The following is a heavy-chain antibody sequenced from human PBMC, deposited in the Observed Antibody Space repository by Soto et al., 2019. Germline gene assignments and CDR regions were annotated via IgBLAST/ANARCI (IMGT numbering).Heavy chain of an antibody. J-gene: IGHJ6*02. CDR1: GGSISSGDYY. CDR2: IYYSGST. CDR3: ARGKAYYGSGSYYNPRTSDKTRYGMDV. Sequence: SETLSLTCTVSGGSISSGDYYWSWIRQAKGKGLEWIGYIYYSGSTYYKPSLKSRVTISVDTSKNQFSLKLSSVTAADTAVYYCARGKAYYGSGSYYNPRTSDKTRYGMDVWGQGTTVT. V-gene: IGHV4-30-4*01. D-gene: IGHD3-10*01.